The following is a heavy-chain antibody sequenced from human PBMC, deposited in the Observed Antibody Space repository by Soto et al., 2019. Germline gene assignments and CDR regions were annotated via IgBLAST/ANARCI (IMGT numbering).Heavy chain of an antibody. CDR2: IYNDGST. V-gene: IGHV3-66*01. CDR1: GFIVSIYY. CDR3: ARDSYTRY. Sequence: EVQLVESGGGLVQPGGSLRLSCAASGFIVSIYYMSWVRQAPGKGLEWVSIIYNDGSTYYEDSVKGRFTISSDDSKYTLYLQILSLRAEDTAVYYCARDSYTRYWGQGTLVTVSS. J-gene: IGHJ4*02. D-gene: IGHD4-4*01.